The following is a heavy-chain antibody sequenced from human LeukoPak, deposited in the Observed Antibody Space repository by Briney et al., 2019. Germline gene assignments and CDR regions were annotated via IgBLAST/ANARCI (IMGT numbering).Heavy chain of an antibody. Sequence: SETLSLTCTVSGYSISSGYYWGWIRQPPGKGLEWIGSIYHSGSTYYNPSLKSRVTISVDTSKNQFSLKLSSVTAADTAVYYCARDYGDANWFDPWGQGTLVTVSS. D-gene: IGHD4-17*01. CDR2: IYHSGST. CDR3: ARDYGDANWFDP. J-gene: IGHJ5*02. CDR1: GYSISSGYY. V-gene: IGHV4-38-2*02.